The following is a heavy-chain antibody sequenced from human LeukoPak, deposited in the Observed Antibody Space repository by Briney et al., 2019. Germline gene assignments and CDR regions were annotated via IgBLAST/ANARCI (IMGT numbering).Heavy chain of an antibody. Sequence: GGSLRLSCAASGFSFKSDWMDWDRQAPGKGLEWVANIKHDESEKNYLDSVKGRFTISRDNAQNSLYLQMNGLRVEDTAVYYCTRRLDDWGQGTLVTVSS. CDR1: GFSFKSDW. CDR2: IKHDESEK. D-gene: IGHD3-16*01. J-gene: IGHJ4*02. V-gene: IGHV3-7*01. CDR3: TRRLDD.